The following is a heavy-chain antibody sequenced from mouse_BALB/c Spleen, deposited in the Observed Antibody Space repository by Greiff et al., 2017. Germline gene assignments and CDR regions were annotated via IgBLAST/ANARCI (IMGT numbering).Heavy chain of an antibody. J-gene: IGHJ4*01. Sequence: QVQLKESGAELAKPGASVKMSCKASGYTFTSYWMHWVKQRPGQGLEWIGYINPSTGYTEYNQKFKDKATLTADKSSSTAYMQLSSLTSEDSAVYYGARTGNYEAYYAMDYWGQGTSVTVSS. CDR2: INPSTGYT. CDR3: ARTGNYEAYYAMDY. CDR1: GYTFTSYW. D-gene: IGHD2-1*01. V-gene: IGHV1-7*01.